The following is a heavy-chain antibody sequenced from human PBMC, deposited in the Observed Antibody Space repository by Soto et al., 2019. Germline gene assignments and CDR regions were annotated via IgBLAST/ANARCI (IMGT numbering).Heavy chain of an antibody. V-gene: IGHV3-48*03. CDR3: ERDGSRPTALAGLYTWFDH. J-gene: IGHJ5*02. D-gene: IGHD5-18*01. Sequence: GGSLRLSCTASGFIFSNYEMNWVRQAPGKGLEWVAYISVSSRTIYYADSVKGRFTISRDNAKKSLFLQMDSIRDEDTAVSQCERDGSRPTALAGLYTWFDHWGQGTQVTVSS. CDR2: ISVSSRTI. CDR1: GFIFSNYE.